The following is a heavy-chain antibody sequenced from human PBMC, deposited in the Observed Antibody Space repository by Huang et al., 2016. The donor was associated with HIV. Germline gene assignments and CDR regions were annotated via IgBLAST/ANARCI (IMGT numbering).Heavy chain of an antibody. J-gene: IGHJ3*02. CDR3: VGYCTGGTCFEAFDI. CDR1: GGPISNSSHY. Sequence: QLQLQESGPGLVKPSETLSLTCTVSGGPISNSSHYWGWIRQPPGKGLEWIGCIDYSGATHHNPSLKSRVTMSVDASKSQISLNLISVTAADTALYYCVGYCTGGTCFEAFDIWGQGTRVTVSS. D-gene: IGHD2-8*02. V-gene: IGHV4-39*01. CDR2: IDYSGAT.